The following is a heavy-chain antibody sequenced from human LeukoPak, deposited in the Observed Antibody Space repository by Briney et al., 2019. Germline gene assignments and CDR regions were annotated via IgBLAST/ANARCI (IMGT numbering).Heavy chain of an antibody. Sequence: PSETLSLTCAVYGGSFSGYYWSWIRQPPRKGLEWNGEIHHNGSTNYNPSLKSRVTISVDTSKNQFSLKLSSVTAADTAVYYCARVGRDYVWGSYRDNWFDPWGQGTLVTVSS. D-gene: IGHD3-16*02. V-gene: IGHV4-34*01. CDR2: IHHNGST. J-gene: IGHJ5*02. CDR1: GGSFSGYY. CDR3: ARVGRDYVWGSYRDNWFDP.